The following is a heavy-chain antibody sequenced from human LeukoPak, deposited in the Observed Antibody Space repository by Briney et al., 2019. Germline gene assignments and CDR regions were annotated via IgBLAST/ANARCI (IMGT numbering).Heavy chain of an antibody. CDR1: GFTFSDYS. D-gene: IGHD3-22*01. V-gene: IGHV3-21*01. CDR3: ARRYYGSATYRLPYDY. J-gene: IGHJ4*02. CDR2: IGGGHDVE. Sequence: GGSLRLSCAASGFTFSDYSMNWVRQAPGKGLEWVSSIGGGHDVEHYADSAKGRFTISRDDAKKLVFLQMNTLRVEDTAVYYCARRYYGSATYRLPYDYWGQGTLVTVSS.